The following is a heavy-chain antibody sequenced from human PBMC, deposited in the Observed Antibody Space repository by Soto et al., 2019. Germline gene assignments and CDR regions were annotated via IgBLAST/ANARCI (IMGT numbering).Heavy chain of an antibody. CDR3: ASGLVTTLHY. CDR1: GGSISSGGYS. CDR2: IYHSGST. V-gene: IGHV4-30-2*01. Sequence: QLQLQVYGTGLVKPSQTLSLTCAVSGGSISSGGYSWSWIRQPPGKGLEWIGYIYHSGSTYYNPSLKSRVTISVDRSKNQFSLKLSSVTAADTAVYYCASGLVTTLHYWGQGTLVTVSS. J-gene: IGHJ4*02. D-gene: IGHD4-17*01.